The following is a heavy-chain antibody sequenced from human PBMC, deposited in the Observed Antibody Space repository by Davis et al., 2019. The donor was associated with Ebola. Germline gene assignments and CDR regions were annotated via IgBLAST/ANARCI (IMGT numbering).Heavy chain of an antibody. V-gene: IGHV4-38-2*02. CDR1: GSSISSGYY. D-gene: IGHD2/OR15-2a*01. CDR2: IYNSGST. J-gene: IGHJ4*02. CDR3: ARGRPFF. Sequence: SDTLSPTCTAPGSSISSGYYWGWILQPPGKGLEWIGSIYNSGSTNYNPSLKSRVTISVDTSKNQFSLKLTSVTAADTAVYYCARGRPFFWGQGTLVTVSS.